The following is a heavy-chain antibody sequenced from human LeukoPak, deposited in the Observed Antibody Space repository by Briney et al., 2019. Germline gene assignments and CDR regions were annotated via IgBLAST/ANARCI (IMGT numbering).Heavy chain of an antibody. CDR3: ARELGSFSWTSCARNSFDP. CDR2: INTNNGNT. V-gene: IGHV1-18*01. CDR1: GYTFSSHG. Sequence: GASVKVSCKASGYTFSSHGISWVRQAPGHGLEWMGWINTNNGNTNYAQKFQGRVTMTTETSTSTAYMALRSLRSDDTVLYYCARELGSFSWTSCARNSFDPWGQGTLVTVSS. J-gene: IGHJ5*02. D-gene: IGHD2-2*01.